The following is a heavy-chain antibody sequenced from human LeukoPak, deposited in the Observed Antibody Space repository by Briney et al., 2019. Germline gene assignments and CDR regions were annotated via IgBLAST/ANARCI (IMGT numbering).Heavy chain of an antibody. V-gene: IGHV3-20*04. J-gene: IGHJ6*03. CDR3: AKNGDRGAYCTGGTCYPYFYYYMDV. D-gene: IGHD2-15*01. CDR2: IKWDGGRT. CDR1: GFTFDDHG. Sequence: PGGSLRLSCAASGFTFDDHGMSWVRQAPGKGLEWVSGIKWDGGRTGYADSVKGRFTISRDNSKNTLYPQMNSLRAEDTAIYYCAKNGDRGAYCTGGTCYPYFYYYMDVWGKGTTVTI.